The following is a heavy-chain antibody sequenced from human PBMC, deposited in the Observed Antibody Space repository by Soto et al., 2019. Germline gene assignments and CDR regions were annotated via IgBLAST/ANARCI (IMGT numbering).Heavy chain of an antibody. CDR3: ARDLTMIVVVRRYNWFDL. V-gene: IGHV1-69*13. CDR1: GGTFSSYA. Sequence: SVKVSCKASGGTFSSYAISWVRQAPGQGLEWMGGIIPIFGTANYAQKFQGRVTITADESTSTAYMELSSLRSEDTAVYYCARDLTMIVVVRRYNWFDLWGQGTLVTVSS. D-gene: IGHD3-22*01. J-gene: IGHJ5*02. CDR2: IIPIFGTA.